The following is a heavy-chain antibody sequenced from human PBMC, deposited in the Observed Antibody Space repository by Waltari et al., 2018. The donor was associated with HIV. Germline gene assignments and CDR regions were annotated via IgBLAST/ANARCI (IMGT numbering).Heavy chain of an antibody. CDR3: ATGGGTTSIQLYDLDV. J-gene: IGHJ6*02. Sequence: QVQLIQSGAEVKKPGASVKVSCKVFGYTLTELSMHWVRQAPGKGLEWMGVFEPEVDATSYAQKFQGRVTMTEHTSTDSAYRELSSLTSEDTAVYYCATGGGTTSIQLYDLDVWGQGTTVTVS. CDR1: GYTLTELS. D-gene: IGHD1-26*01. CDR2: FEPEVDAT. V-gene: IGHV1-24*01.